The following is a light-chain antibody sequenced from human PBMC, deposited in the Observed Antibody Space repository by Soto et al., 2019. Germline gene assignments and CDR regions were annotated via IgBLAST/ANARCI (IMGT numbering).Light chain of an antibody. V-gene: IGLV2-11*01. Sequence: QSALTQPRSVSGSPGQSVAISCTGTSSDVGGYNYVSWYQQYPGKAPKLMIYDVVERPSGVPDRFSGSKSGNTASLTISGLQAEDEADYYCCSWAGTYLIFGGGTQLTVL. CDR1: SSDVGGYNY. CDR3: CSWAGTYLI. CDR2: DVV. J-gene: IGLJ2*01.